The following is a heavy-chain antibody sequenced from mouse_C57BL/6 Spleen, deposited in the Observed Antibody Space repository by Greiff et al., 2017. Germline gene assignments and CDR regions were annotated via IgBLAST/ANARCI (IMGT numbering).Heavy chain of an antibody. CDR2: IYPGDGDT. CDR1: GYAFSSSW. Sequence: VKLMESGPELVKPGASVKISCKASGYAFSSSWMNWVKQRPGKGLEWIGRIYPGDGDTNYNGKFKGKATLTADKSSSTAYMQLSSLTSEDSAVYFCADSFLDYWGQGTTLTVSS. CDR3: ADSFLDY. V-gene: IGHV1-82*01. D-gene: IGHD2-4*01. J-gene: IGHJ2*01.